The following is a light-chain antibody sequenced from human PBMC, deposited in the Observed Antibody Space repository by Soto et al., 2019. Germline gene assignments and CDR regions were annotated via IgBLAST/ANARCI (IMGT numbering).Light chain of an antibody. CDR1: QSVSSNS. CDR2: GAS. Sequence: ESVLTQSPGTRSLSPGERATLSSRVSQSVSSNSLAWYQQKPGQAPRLLIYGASSRATGTPDRFSGSGSGTDFTLTISRLEPEDFAVYYCQQFGGSPPSWTFGQGTKVEI. V-gene: IGKV3-20*01. J-gene: IGKJ1*01. CDR3: QQFGGSPPSWT.